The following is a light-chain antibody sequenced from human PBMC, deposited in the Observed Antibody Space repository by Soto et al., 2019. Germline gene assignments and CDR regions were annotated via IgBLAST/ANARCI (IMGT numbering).Light chain of an antibody. Sequence: QSALTQPASVSGSPGQSITISCTGTSSDVGGYNYVSWYQQHPGKASKLMIYDVSNRPSGVSNRFSGSKSGNTASLTISGLQAEDEADYYCSSYTSSSTGTYVFGTGTQLTVL. V-gene: IGLV2-14*01. CDR1: SSDVGGYNY. CDR2: DVS. CDR3: SSYTSSSTGTYV. J-gene: IGLJ1*01.